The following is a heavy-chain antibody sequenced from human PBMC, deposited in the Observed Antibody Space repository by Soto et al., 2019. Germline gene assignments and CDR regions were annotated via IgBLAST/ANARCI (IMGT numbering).Heavy chain of an antibody. J-gene: IGHJ4*02. CDR2: TYYRSKWYN. V-gene: IGHV6-1*01. CDR3: ARDPGYGKGVWHIVVVIAPYFDY. CDR1: GDSVSSNSAA. D-gene: IGHD2-21*01. Sequence: KQSPTLSLTCAISGDSVSSNSAAWNWIRQSPSRGLEWLGRTYYRSKWYNDYAVSVKSRITINPDTSKNQFSLQLNSVTPEDTAVYYCARDPGYGKGVWHIVVVIAPYFDYWGQGTLVTVSS.